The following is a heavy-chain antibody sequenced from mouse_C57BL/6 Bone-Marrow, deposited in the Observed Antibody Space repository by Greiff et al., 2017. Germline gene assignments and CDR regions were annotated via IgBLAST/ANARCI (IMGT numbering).Heavy chain of an antibody. CDR2: FSMYSDAT. Sequence: LQQSGAELVRPGSSVKLSCKDSYFAFMASAMHWVKQRPGHGLEWIGSFSMYSDATEYSENFKGKATLTANTSSSTACRELNSLTSEDSAMYYCARSGGGSTADWGQGTTLTVSS. CDR3: ARSGGGSTAD. J-gene: IGHJ2*01. V-gene: IGHV1-49*01. D-gene: IGHD1-1*02. CDR1: YFAFMASA.